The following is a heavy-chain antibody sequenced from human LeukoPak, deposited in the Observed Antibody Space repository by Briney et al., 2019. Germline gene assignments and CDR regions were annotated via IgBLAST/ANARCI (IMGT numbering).Heavy chain of an antibody. J-gene: IGHJ4*02. D-gene: IGHD6-6*01. CDR1: GFTFSSYW. Sequence: PGGSLRLSCAASGFTFSSYWMSWVRQAPGKGLVWVSRISTDGSTTTYADSVKGRFTISRDNAKNTLFLQMNSLRVEDTAVYYCAREYSSSSGRYFDYWGQGTLVTVSS. CDR3: AREYSSSSGRYFDY. CDR2: ISTDGSTT. V-gene: IGHV3-74*01.